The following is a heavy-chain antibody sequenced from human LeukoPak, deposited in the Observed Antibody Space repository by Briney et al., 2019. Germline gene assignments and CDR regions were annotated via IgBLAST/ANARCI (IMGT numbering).Heavy chain of an antibody. J-gene: IGHJ6*03. Sequence: GGSLRLSCAASGFTFSSYAMNWVRQAPGRGLEWVSGFSGSGGTTYYADSVKGRFTISRDNSKNTLYLQMNSLGAEDTAVYYCANGNRCTSPNCLGYYYFYMDVWGKGTMVTVSS. CDR2: FSGSGGTT. D-gene: IGHD2-8*01. V-gene: IGHV3-23*01. CDR3: ANGNRCTSPNCLGYYYFYMDV. CDR1: GFTFSSYA.